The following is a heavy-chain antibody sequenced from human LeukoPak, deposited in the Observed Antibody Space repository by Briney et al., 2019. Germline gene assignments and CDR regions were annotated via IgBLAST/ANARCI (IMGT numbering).Heavy chain of an antibody. V-gene: IGHV3-73*01. Sequence: GGSLRLSCAASGFTFSGSAMHWVRQASGKGLEWVGRISSKANSYATAYAASVKGRFTISRDDSKNTAYLQMNSLKTEDTAVYYCVPATVTTSSLCLNYWGQGTLVTVSS. CDR1: GFTFSGSA. CDR2: ISSKANSYAT. D-gene: IGHD4-17*01. CDR3: VPATVTTSSLCLNY. J-gene: IGHJ4*02.